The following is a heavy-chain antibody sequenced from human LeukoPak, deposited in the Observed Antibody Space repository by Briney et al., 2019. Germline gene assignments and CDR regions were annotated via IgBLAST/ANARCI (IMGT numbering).Heavy chain of an antibody. CDR1: GFTFSSYE. J-gene: IGHJ4*02. CDR2: ISSSGSTI. D-gene: IGHD6-19*01. V-gene: IGHV3-48*03. CDR3: ARGSYSSESGY. Sequence: GGSLRLSCAASGFTFSSYEMICVRQSPGKGLEWVSFISSSGSTIYYADSVKGRFTISRDNAKNSLYLQMNSLRAEDTAVYYCARGSYSSESGYWGQGTLVTVSS.